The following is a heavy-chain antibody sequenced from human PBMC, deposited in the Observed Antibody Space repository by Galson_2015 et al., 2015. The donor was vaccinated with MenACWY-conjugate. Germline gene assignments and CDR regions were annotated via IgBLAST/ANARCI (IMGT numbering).Heavy chain of an antibody. CDR3: ARVLSSGWTRQFDL. CDR1: GFTFSHYG. D-gene: IGHD6-19*01. CDR2: ISYDGNNK. J-gene: IGHJ5*02. Sequence: SLRLSCAASGFTFSHYGMHWVRQAPGKGLEWVTAISYDGNNKYYADSVKGRFTISRDNSKNTVSLQMNGLTTEDTAVYFCARVLSSGWTRQFDLWGQGTLVAGSS. V-gene: IGHV3-30*03.